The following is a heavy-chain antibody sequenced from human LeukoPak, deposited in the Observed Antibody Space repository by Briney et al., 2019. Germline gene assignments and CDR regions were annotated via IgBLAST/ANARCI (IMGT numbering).Heavy chain of an antibody. D-gene: IGHD5-12*01. CDR2: ISWNSGSI. Sequence: PGRSLRLSCAASGFTFDDYAMHWVRQAPGKGLEWVSGISWNSGSIGYADSVKGRFTISRDNAKNSLYLQMNSLRAEDTAVYYCARDWLSGYGSWGQGTLVTVSS. J-gene: IGHJ5*02. CDR1: GFTFDDYA. CDR3: ARDWLSGYGS. V-gene: IGHV3-9*01.